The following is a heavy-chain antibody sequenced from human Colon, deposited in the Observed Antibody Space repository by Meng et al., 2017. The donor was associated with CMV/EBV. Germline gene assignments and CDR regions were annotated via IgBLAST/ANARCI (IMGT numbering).Heavy chain of an antibody. V-gene: IGHV3-48*03. CDR2: ISSSGSTI. CDR3: ATRGQAPAN. Sequence: GESLKISCAASGITFSSYVMTWVRQAPGKGLEWVSYISSSGSTIYYADSVKGRFTISRDNAKNSLYLQMNSLRAEDTAVYYCATRGQAPANWGQGTLVTVSS. J-gene: IGHJ4*02. CDR1: GITFSSYV.